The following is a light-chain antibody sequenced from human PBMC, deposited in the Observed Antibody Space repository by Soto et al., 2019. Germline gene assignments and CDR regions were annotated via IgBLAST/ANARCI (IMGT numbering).Light chain of an antibody. CDR3: QHFGNSLWT. J-gene: IGKJ1*01. CDR1: QSVASRN. V-gene: IGKV3-20*01. Sequence: EIVLTHSPGTLSLSPGERATLSCRAIQSVASRNLAWYQQKSGQAPRLLIYGASSRAIHTPDRFSGSGSGTDFTLTISGLEPEDFAAYYCQHFGNSLWTFGQGTKVDIK. CDR2: GAS.